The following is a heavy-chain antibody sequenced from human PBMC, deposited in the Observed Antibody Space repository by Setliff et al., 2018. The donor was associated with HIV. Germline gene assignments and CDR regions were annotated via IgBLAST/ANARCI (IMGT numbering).Heavy chain of an antibody. CDR1: GFGFRNFA. Sequence: GGSLRLSCVASGFGFRNFAMHWVRQAPGKGLEWVSVISYDGSRISYADSVKGRFIISRDDSKNTLFLQLNTLRPEDSALYYCVREGSVAGRYYYYKSLWGKGTTVTVSS. CDR2: ISYDGSRI. CDR3: VREGSVAGRYYYYKSL. D-gene: IGHD6-19*01. V-gene: IGHV3-30*01. J-gene: IGHJ6*04.